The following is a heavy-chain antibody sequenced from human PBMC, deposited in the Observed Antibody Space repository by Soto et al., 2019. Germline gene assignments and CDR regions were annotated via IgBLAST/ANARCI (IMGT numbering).Heavy chain of an antibody. CDR1: GGSISSSSYY. J-gene: IGHJ4*02. CDR2: IYYSGST. D-gene: IGHD6-13*01. CDR3: ARRAGWSASY. V-gene: IGHV4-39*01. Sequence: SETLSLTCTVSGGSISSSSYYWGWIRQPPGKGLEWFGSIYYSGSTYYNPSLKSRVTISVDTSRNQFSLKLSSVTAADTAVYYCARRAGWSASYWGQGTLVTVSS.